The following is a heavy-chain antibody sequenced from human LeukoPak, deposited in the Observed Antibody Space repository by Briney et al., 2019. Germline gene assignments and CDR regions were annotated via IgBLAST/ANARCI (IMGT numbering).Heavy chain of an antibody. Sequence: SETLSLTCTVSGGSISSSSYYWGWIRQPPGKGLEWIGYIYYSGSTNYKPSLKSRVTISVDTSKNQFSLKLSSVTAADTAVYYCARGGYYGSGNDFRFDPWGQGILVTVSS. CDR2: IYYSGST. V-gene: IGHV4-61*05. CDR1: GGSISSSSYY. D-gene: IGHD3-10*01. CDR3: ARGGYYGSGNDFRFDP. J-gene: IGHJ5*02.